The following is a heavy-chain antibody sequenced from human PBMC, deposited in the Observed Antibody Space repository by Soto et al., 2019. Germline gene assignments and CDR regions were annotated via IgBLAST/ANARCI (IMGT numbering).Heavy chain of an antibody. V-gene: IGHV1-18*01. D-gene: IGHD3-10*01. J-gene: IGHJ6*04. CDR3: ARTYLTEVRRVTVGQMDV. CDR1: GYTFKSYA. CDR2: ISPNNGNT. Sequence: GASVKVSCKASGYTFKSYAISWVRQAPGQGLEWMGWISPNNGNTNYAQRLQGRVTMTTDTSTSTAYVELRSLRSDDTAVYFCARTYLTEVRRVTVGQMDVWGKGTTVTVIS.